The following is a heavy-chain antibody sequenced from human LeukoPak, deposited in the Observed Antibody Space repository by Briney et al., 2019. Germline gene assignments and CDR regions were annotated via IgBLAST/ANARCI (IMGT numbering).Heavy chain of an antibody. V-gene: IGHV1-18*01. CDR3: ARGGGGWYFDL. J-gene: IGHJ2*01. CDR2: INPYDGNT. Sequence: GASVKVSCKASGYTFTNYDISWVRQAPGQRLEWMGWINPYDGNTNYAQNFQGRVTMTTDTSTSTAYMELRSLRSDDTAVYYCARGGGGWYFDLWGRGTLVTVSS. CDR1: GYTFTNYD. D-gene: IGHD3-16*01.